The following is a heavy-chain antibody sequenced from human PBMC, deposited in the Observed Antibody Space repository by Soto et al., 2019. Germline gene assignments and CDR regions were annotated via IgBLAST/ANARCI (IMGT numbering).Heavy chain of an antibody. CDR1: GFTFSNYA. V-gene: IGHV3-9*01. Sequence: EVQLVESGGGLVQPGRSLRLSCAASGFTFSNYAMHWVRQAPGKGLEWVSLITWNSGSLSDADSVKGRFTISRDNAKNSLYLDMNSLRPEDTALYYCANSFGSGSYPFDSWGQGTLVTVSS. D-gene: IGHD3-10*01. J-gene: IGHJ4*02. CDR3: ANSFGSGSYPFDS. CDR2: ITWNSGSL.